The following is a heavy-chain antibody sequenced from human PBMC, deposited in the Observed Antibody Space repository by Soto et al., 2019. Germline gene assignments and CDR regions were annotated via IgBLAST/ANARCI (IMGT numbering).Heavy chain of an antibody. CDR3: ARGLRYYGSGMYYYYYGMDV. Sequence: TSETLSLTCAVYGGSFSGYYWSWIRQPPGKGLEWIGEINHSGSTNYNPSLKSRVTISVDTSKNQFSLKLSSVTAADTAVYYCARGLRYYGSGMYYYYYGMDVWGQGTTVTVSS. D-gene: IGHD3-10*01. J-gene: IGHJ6*02. CDR2: INHSGST. V-gene: IGHV4-34*01. CDR1: GGSFSGYY.